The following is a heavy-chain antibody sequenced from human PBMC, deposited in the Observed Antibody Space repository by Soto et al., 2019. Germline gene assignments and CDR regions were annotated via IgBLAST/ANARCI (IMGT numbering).Heavy chain of an antibody. V-gene: IGHV4-30-2*01. CDR2: IYHSGST. D-gene: IGHD3-3*01. CDR3: ASSLTIFGVVNAFDI. CDR1: GGSISSGGYS. J-gene: IGHJ3*02. Sequence: QLQLQESGSGLVKPSQTLSLTCAVSGGSISSGGYSWSWIRQPPGKGLEWIGYIYHSGSTYYNPSLKRRVTISVDRSKNQFSLKLRSVTAADTAVYYCASSLTIFGVVNAFDIWGQGTMVTVSS.